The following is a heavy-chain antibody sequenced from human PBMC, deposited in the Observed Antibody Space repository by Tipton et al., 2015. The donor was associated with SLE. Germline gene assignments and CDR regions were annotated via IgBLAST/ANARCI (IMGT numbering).Heavy chain of an antibody. CDR1: GGTFSSYA. Sequence: QLVQSGAEVKKPGSSVKVSCKASGGTFSSYAISWVRQAPGQGLEWMGWISAYNGNTNYAQKFQGRVTITADESTSTAYMELSSLRSEDTAVYYCAKGEGTFYYYYYGMDVWGQGTTVTVSS. CDR2: ISAYNGNT. V-gene: IGHV1-69*01. J-gene: IGHJ6*02. D-gene: IGHD1-1*01. CDR3: AKGEGTFYYYYYGMDV.